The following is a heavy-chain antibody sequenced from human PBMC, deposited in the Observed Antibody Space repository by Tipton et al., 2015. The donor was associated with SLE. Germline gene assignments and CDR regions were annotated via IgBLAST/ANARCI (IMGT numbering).Heavy chain of an antibody. J-gene: IGHJ4*02. Sequence: TLSLTCTVSGGSINNFHWGWIRQPPGKGLEWVGTVYYTGNTFYNPSLKSRVTISVDTSKSQFSLKLSSVTAADTAVYYCARGVSSGWYVPGYWGQGTLVTVSS. CDR3: ARGVSSGWYVPGY. CDR1: GGSINNFH. V-gene: IGHV4-39*07. D-gene: IGHD6-19*01. CDR2: VYYTGNT.